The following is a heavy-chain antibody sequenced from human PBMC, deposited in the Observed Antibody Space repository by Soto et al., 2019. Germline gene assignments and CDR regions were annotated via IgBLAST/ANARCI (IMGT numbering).Heavy chain of an antibody. D-gene: IGHD4-17*01. Sequence: PVGSLRLSCAASGFTFSSYAMHWVRQAPGKGLEWVAVISYDGSNKYYADSVKGRFTISRDNSKNTLYLQMNSLRAEDTAVYYCARGIGALTTVTGGWFDPWGQGTLVTVSS. CDR3: ARGIGALTTVTGGWFDP. J-gene: IGHJ5*02. CDR2: ISYDGSNK. V-gene: IGHV3-30-3*01. CDR1: GFTFSSYA.